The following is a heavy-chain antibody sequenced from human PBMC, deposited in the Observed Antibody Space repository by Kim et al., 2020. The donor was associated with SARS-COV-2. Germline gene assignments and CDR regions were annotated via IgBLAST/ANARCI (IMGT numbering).Heavy chain of an antibody. J-gene: IGHJ2*01. Sequence: GGSLRLSCAASGFTFSSYDMHWVRQATGKGLEWVSAIGTAGATYYQGSVESRFTISTKNAKNSLYHQLNSLRTGDQAAYYCARSSSSWYIKAAGYFDLWG. D-gene: IGHD6-13*01. CDR1: GFTFSSYD. CDR3: ARSSSSWYIKAAGYFDL. CDR2: IGTAGAT. V-gene: IGHV3-13*01.